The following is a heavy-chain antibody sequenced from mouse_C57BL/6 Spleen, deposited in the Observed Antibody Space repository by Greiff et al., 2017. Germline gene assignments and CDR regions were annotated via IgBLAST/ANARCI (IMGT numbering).Heavy chain of an antibody. J-gene: IGHJ4*01. CDR1: GYSFTGYY. CDR3: ARYGYAMDY. Sequence: EVQLQQSGPELVKPGASVKISCKASGYSFTGYYMNWVKQSPEKSLEWIGEINPSTGGTTYNPKFKAKATLTVDKSSSTAYMQLKSLTSEDSAVYYCARYGYAMDYWGQGTSVTVSS. V-gene: IGHV1-42*01. D-gene: IGHD1-1*01. CDR2: INPSTGGT.